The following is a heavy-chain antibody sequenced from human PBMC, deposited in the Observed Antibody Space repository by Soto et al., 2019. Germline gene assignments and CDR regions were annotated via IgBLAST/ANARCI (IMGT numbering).Heavy chain of an antibody. D-gene: IGHD5-12*01. CDR1: GYTFTGYY. V-gene: IGHV1-2*04. CDR2: INPNSGGT. J-gene: IGHJ3*02. Sequence: GASVKVSCKASGYTFTGYYMHWVRQAPGQGLEWMGWINPNSGGTNYAQKFQGWVTMTRDTSISTAYVELSRLRSDDTAVYYCARDTGGYDYGGDFTHGAFDIWGQGTMVTVSS. CDR3: ARDTGGYDYGGDFTHGAFDI.